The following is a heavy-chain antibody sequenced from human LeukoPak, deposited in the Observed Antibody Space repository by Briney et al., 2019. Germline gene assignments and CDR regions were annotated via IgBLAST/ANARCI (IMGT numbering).Heavy chain of an antibody. V-gene: IGHV3-23*01. D-gene: IGHD3-22*01. CDR2: ISGSGGTT. CDR3: ARAMMVVANLWGVFDY. CDR1: GFTFSNYA. J-gene: IGHJ4*02. Sequence: GGSLRLSCAASGFTFSNYAVSWVRQAPGKGLEWVSGISGSGGTTYYADSVKGRFTISRDNSKNTLYLQMNSLRAEDTAVYYCARAMMVVANLWGVFDYWGQGTLVTVSS.